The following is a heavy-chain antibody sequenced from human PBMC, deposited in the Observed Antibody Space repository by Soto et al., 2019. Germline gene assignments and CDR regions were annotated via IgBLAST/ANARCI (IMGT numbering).Heavy chain of an antibody. CDR3: ARARYGGYYDY. Sequence: GGSLRLSCAASGFSFSSSDMHWVRQGTGKGLEWVSAIGTADDTYYPASVKGRFTISRENAKNSLYLQMNNLGAGDTAVYYCARARYGGYYDYWGQGTLVTVSS. V-gene: IGHV3-13*01. J-gene: IGHJ4*02. D-gene: IGHD1-26*01. CDR2: IGTADDT. CDR1: GFSFSSSD.